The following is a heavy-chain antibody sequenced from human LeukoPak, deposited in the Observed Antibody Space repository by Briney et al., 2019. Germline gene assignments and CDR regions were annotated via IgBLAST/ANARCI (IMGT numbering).Heavy chain of an antibody. CDR3: ARGHDYGDYGDIDY. D-gene: IGHD4-17*01. V-gene: IGHV1-2*06. CDR1: GYTFTGYY. Sequence: ASVQVSCKASGYTFTGYYMHWVRQAPGQGLEWMGRINPNSGGTNYAQKFQGRVTMTRDTSISTAYMELSRLRSDDTAVYYCARGHDYGDYGDIDYWGQGTLVTVSS. CDR2: INPNSGGT. J-gene: IGHJ4*02.